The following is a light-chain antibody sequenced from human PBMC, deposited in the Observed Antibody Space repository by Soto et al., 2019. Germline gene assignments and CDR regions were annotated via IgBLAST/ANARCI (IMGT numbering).Light chain of an antibody. Sequence: EIVLTQSPGTLSLSPGERATLSCRASQSVSSSYLAWFQQKPGQAPRLLIYGVSSRATGIPDRFSGSGSGTDFTLTISRLEPEDFAVFYCQQYGSSLPWTFGQGTKVDIK. CDR3: QQYGSSLPWT. J-gene: IGKJ1*01. CDR2: GVS. V-gene: IGKV3-20*01. CDR1: QSVSSSY.